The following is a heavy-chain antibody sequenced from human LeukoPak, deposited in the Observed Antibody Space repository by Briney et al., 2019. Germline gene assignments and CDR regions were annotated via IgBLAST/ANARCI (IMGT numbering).Heavy chain of an antibody. CDR3: AKDRISMIGDAFDL. J-gene: IGHJ3*01. D-gene: IGHD3-22*01. Sequence: PGGSLTLSCAASGFTFSSYAMSWVRQAPGKGLEWVSAISGSGGSTYYADSVKGRFTISRDNYKHTLYLDMNSPRAEDTAVYYCAKDRISMIGDAFDLWRRGTMLSVPS. CDR2: ISGSGGST. CDR1: GFTFSSYA. V-gene: IGHV3-23*01.